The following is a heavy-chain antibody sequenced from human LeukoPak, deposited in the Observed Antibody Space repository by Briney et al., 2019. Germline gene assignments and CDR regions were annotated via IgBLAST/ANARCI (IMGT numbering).Heavy chain of an antibody. D-gene: IGHD1-7*01. CDR1: GFIFSSYG. J-gene: IGHJ4*02. V-gene: IGHV3-30*02. CDR3: AKAIFWNYGRYFDY. CDR2: IRYDGSDK. Sequence: GGSLRLSCAASGFIFSSYGMHWFRQAPGNGLEWVAFIRYDGSDKYYADSVKGRFTISRDNSKSTLILQMNSLRAEDTAVYYCAKAIFWNYGRYFDYWGQGTLVTVSS.